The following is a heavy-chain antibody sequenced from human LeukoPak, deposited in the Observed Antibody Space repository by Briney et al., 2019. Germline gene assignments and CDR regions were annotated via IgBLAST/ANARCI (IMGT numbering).Heavy chain of an antibody. J-gene: IGHJ4*02. CDR1: GGSNSSYY. CDR2: IYYSGST. Sequence: SETLSLTCTVSGGSNSSYYWSWIRQPPGKGLEWIGYIYYSGSTNYNPSLKSRVTISVDTSKNQFSLKLSSVTAADTAVYYCASGRQVGFDYWGQGTLVTVSS. CDR3: ASGRQVGFDY. V-gene: IGHV4-59*01.